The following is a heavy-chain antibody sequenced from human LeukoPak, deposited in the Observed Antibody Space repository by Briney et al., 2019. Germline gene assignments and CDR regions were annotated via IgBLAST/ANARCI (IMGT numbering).Heavy chain of an antibody. Sequence: PGGSLRLSCAASGFTFSSYGMHWVRQAPGKGLEWVAVISYDGSNKYYADSVKGRFTISRDNSKSTLYLQMNSLRAEDTAVYYCPAGMATNLPWGQGTLVTVSS. CDR2: ISYDGSNK. V-gene: IGHV3-30*03. CDR3: PAGMATNLP. CDR1: GFTFSSYG. J-gene: IGHJ5*02. D-gene: IGHD5-24*01.